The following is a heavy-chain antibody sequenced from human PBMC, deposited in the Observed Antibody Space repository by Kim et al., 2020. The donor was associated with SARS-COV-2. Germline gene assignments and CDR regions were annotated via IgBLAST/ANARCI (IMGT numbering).Heavy chain of an antibody. V-gene: IGHV4-61*01. CDR3: ASWLTWNDHGMDV. D-gene: IGHD1-1*01. CDR2: IYYSGST. J-gene: IGHJ6*01. CDR1: GGSVSSGSYY. Sequence: SETLSLTCTVSGGSVSSGSYYWSWIRQPPGKGLEWIGYIYYSGSTNYNPSLKSRVTISVDTSKNQFSLKLSSVTAADTAVYCCASWLTWNDHGMDVWGQG.